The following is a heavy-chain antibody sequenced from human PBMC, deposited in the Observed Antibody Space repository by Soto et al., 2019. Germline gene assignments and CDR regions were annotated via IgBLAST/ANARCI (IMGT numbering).Heavy chain of an antibody. V-gene: IGHV4-34*01. D-gene: IGHD2-8*01. Sequence: PSETLSLTCAVYGGSFSGYYWSWIRQPPGKGLVWIGEINHSGSTNYNPSLKSRVTISVDTSKNQFSLKLSSVTAADTAVYYCARVALKKYCTNGVCQNWFDPWGQGTLVTVSS. CDR3: ARVALKKYCTNGVCQNWFDP. CDR1: GGSFSGYY. J-gene: IGHJ5*02. CDR2: INHSGST.